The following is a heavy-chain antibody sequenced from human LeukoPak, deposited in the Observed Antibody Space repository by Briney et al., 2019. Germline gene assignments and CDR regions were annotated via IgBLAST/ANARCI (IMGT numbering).Heavy chain of an antibody. CDR3: ARDDAGYTSGWCNY. J-gene: IGHJ4*02. CDR2: INPHSGGT. V-gene: IGHV1-2*02. CDR1: GYTFTDYY. D-gene: IGHD6-19*01. Sequence: ASVKVSCKASGYTFTDYYINWERQAPGQGLERMGWINPHSGGTNYAQKFQGRVTMTRDTSISTAYMELSSLRSDDTAVYYCARDDAGYTSGWCNYWGQGTLVTVSS.